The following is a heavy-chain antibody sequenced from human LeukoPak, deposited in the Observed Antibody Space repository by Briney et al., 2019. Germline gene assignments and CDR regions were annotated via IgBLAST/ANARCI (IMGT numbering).Heavy chain of an antibody. V-gene: IGHV4-34*01. J-gene: IGHJ6*02. Sequence: SETLPLTCAVYGGSFSGYYWSWIRQPPGKGLEWIGEINHSGSTNYNPSLKSRVTISVDTSKNQFSLKLSPVTAADTAVYYCARTVRPDIVVVPAAKHYYYYGMDVWGQGTTVTVSS. CDR3: ARTVRPDIVVVPAAKHYYYYGMDV. CDR2: INHSGST. D-gene: IGHD2-2*01. CDR1: GGSFSGYY.